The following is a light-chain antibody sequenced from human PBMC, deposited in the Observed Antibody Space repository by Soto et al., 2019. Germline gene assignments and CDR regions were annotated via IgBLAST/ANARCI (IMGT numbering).Light chain of an antibody. CDR1: QSVTTN. CDR3: EQYNYWST. V-gene: IGKV3-15*01. CDR2: GAS. Sequence: EVAMTQSPATLSAPPRQRATPSCRASQSVTTNIAWYQQKPGQAPQLLINGASTRATGVPARFTGSGCGTEFTLCISSLQSEDFAVYYCEQYNYWSTFGQGTKLEI. J-gene: IGKJ2*01.